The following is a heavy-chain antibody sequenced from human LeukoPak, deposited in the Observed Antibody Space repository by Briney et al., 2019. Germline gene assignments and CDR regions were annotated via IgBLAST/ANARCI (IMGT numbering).Heavy chain of an antibody. J-gene: IGHJ2*01. Sequence: KPSETLSLTCTVSGGSISSSSYYWGWIRQPPGKGLEWIGSIYYSGSTYYNPSLKSRVTISVDTSKNQFSLKLSSVTAADTAVYYCARPQAKWELLNWYFDLWGRGTLVTVSS. CDR1: GGSISSSSYY. D-gene: IGHD1-26*01. CDR3: ARPQAKWELLNWYFDL. V-gene: IGHV4-39*01. CDR2: IYYSGST.